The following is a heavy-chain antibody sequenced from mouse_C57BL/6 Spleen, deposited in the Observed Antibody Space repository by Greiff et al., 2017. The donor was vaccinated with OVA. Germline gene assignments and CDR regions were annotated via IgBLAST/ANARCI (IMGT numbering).Heavy chain of an antibody. Sequence: VQLQQPGAELVKPGASVKLSCKASGYTFTSYWMHWVKQRPGQGLEWIGMIHPNSGSTNYNEKFKSKATLTVDKSSSTAYMQLSSLTSEDSAVYYCARPTTVVATFNGFDYWGQGTTLTVSS. CDR3: ARPTTVVATFNGFDY. J-gene: IGHJ2*01. V-gene: IGHV1-64*01. CDR1: GYTFTSYW. D-gene: IGHD1-1*01. CDR2: IHPNSGST.